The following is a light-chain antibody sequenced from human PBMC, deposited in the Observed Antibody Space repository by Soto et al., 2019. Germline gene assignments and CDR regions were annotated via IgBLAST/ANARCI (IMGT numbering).Light chain of an antibody. CDR1: QSISSW. CDR2: DAS. V-gene: IGKV1-5*01. Sequence: DIQMTQSPSTLSASVGDRVTITCRASQSISSWLAWYQQKPGKAPKLLIYDASSLESGVPSRFSGSGSGTEFTLTISSLQPDDFATYYCQQYNSYGTFGQGTKVDIX. J-gene: IGKJ1*01. CDR3: QQYNSYGT.